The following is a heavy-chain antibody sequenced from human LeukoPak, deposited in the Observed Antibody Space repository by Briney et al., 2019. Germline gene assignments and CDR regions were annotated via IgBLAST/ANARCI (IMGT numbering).Heavy chain of an antibody. CDR1: GFTFSDYY. CDR2: ISSRTSTYT. V-gene: IGHV3-11*03. Sequence: KPGGSLRLSCAAPGFTFSDYYMSWIRQAPGKGPQWVSYISSRTSTYTAYADSVKGRFTISRDNAKNSLFLQMNTLRADDTAVYYCARIGRSGFVLDVWGQGTTVTVSS. J-gene: IGHJ6*02. CDR3: ARIGRSGFVLDV. D-gene: IGHD3-10*01.